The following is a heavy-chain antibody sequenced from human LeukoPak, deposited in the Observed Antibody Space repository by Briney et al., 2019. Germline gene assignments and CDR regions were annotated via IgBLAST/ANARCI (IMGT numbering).Heavy chain of an antibody. CDR2: IYTSGST. J-gene: IGHJ3*02. Sequence: SETLSLTCTVSGGSISSGSYYWSWIRQPAGKGLEWIGRIYTSGSTNYNPSLKSRVTISVDTSKNQFSLKLSSVTAADTAVYYCASGASSPDAFDICGQGTMVTVSS. V-gene: IGHV4-61*02. CDR3: ASGASSPDAFDI. D-gene: IGHD6-13*01. CDR1: GGSISSGSYY.